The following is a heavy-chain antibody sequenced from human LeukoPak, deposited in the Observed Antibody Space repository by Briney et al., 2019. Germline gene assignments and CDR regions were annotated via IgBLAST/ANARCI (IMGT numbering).Heavy chain of an antibody. Sequence: SQTLSLTCTVSGGSISSGGSYWSWIRQHPGKGLEWIGYIYYSGSTYYNPSLKSRVTISVDTSKNQFSLKLSSVTAADTAVYYCARVSVRDGYNYDIDYWGQGTLVTVSS. CDR3: ARVSVRDGYNYDIDY. CDR1: GGSISSGGSY. D-gene: IGHD5-24*01. J-gene: IGHJ4*02. CDR2: IYYSGST. V-gene: IGHV4-31*03.